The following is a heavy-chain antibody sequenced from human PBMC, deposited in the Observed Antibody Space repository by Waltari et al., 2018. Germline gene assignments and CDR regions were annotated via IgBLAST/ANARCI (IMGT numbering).Heavy chain of an antibody. CDR1: GYSISSGYY. Sequence: QVQLQESGPGLVKPSETLSLTCAVSGYSISSGYYWGWIRQPPGKGPEWIGSIYHSGSTYYNPSLKSRVTMSVDTSKNQCSLKLSSVTAADTAVYYCARDVLTGAVAASNWFDPWGQGTLVTVSS. D-gene: IGHD2-15*01. V-gene: IGHV4-38-2*02. J-gene: IGHJ5*02. CDR2: IYHSGST. CDR3: ARDVLTGAVAASNWFDP.